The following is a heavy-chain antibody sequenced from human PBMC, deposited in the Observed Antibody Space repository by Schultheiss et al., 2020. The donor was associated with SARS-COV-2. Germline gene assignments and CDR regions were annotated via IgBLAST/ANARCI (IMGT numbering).Heavy chain of an antibody. CDR3: ARDGCSTSCFDAFDI. CDR1: GFTFSSYA. J-gene: IGHJ3*02. CDR2: ISGSGGST. Sequence: GESLKISCAASGFTFSSYAMSWVRQAPGKGLEWVSAISGSGGSTYYADSVKGRFTISRDNAKNSLYLQMNSLRAEDTAVYYCARDGCSTSCFDAFDIWGQGTMVTVSS. V-gene: IGHV3-23*01. D-gene: IGHD2-2*01.